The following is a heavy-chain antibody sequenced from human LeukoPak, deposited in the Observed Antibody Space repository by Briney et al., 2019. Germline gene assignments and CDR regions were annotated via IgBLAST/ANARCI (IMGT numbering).Heavy chain of an antibody. Sequence: ASVKVSCKVSGYTLTELSMHWVRQAPGKGLEWMGGFDPEDGETIYAQKFQGRVTMTEDTSTDTAYMELSSLRSEDTAVYYCATDRTFTSPIQLCFPYYYGMDVWGQGTTVTVSS. D-gene: IGHD5-18*01. CDR1: GYTLTELS. CDR2: FDPEDGET. J-gene: IGHJ6*02. V-gene: IGHV1-24*01. CDR3: ATDRTFTSPIQLCFPYYYGMDV.